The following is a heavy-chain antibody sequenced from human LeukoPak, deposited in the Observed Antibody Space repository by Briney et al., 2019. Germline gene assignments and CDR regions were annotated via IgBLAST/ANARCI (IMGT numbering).Heavy chain of an antibody. CDR1: GFTFSSYG. CDR2: ISGSGGST. V-gene: IGHV3-23*01. Sequence: GGSLRLSCAASGFTFSSYGMHWVRQAPGKGLEWVSAISGSGGSTYYADSVKGRFTISRDNSKNTLYLQMNSLRAEDTAVYYCAKRISTSWNYYYMDVWGKGTTVTVSS. D-gene: IGHD2-2*01. J-gene: IGHJ6*03. CDR3: AKRISTSWNYYYMDV.